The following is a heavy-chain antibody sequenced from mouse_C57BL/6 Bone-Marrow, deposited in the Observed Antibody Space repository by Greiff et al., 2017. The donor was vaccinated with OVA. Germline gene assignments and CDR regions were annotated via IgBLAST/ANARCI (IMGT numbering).Heavy chain of an antibody. J-gene: IGHJ4*01. V-gene: IGHV1-55*01. D-gene: IGHD2-4*01. CDR1: GYTFTSYW. CDR2: IYPGSGSP. Sequence: VQLQQPGAELVKPGASVKMSCKASGYTFTSYWITWVKQRPGQGLEWIGDIYPGSGSPNYNEKFKSKATLTVDTSSSTAYMQLSSLTSEDSAVYYCARRPLYDYDDAMDYWGQGTSVTVSS. CDR3: ARRPLYDYDDAMDY.